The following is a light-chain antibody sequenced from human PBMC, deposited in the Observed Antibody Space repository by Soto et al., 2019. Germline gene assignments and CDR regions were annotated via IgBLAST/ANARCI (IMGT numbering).Light chain of an antibody. J-gene: IGKJ3*01. V-gene: IGKV3-20*01. Sequence: EIVLTQSPGTLSVSPGERATLSCRARQSISSTYLAWYQKKPGQPPRLLLYGAFNRAPGIPDRFSGSGSGTDFTLIINRLEPEDCAVYYCQQYGSSSYAFGPGTKVEIK. CDR3: QQYGSSSYA. CDR1: QSISSTY. CDR2: GAF.